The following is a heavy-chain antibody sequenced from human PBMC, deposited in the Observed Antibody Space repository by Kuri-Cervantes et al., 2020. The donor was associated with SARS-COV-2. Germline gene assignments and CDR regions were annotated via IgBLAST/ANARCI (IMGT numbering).Heavy chain of an antibody. Sequence: GGSLRLSCAASGFTFSSYSMNWVRQAPGKGLEWVSSISSSSSYIYYADSVKGRFTISRDNAKNSLYLQMNSLRDEDTAVYYCARDSRGYSYGYGHLFDYWGQGTLVTVSS. V-gene: IGHV3-21*01. CDR1: GFTFSSYS. J-gene: IGHJ4*02. CDR3: ARDSRGYSYGYGHLFDY. CDR2: ISSSSSYI. D-gene: IGHD5-18*01.